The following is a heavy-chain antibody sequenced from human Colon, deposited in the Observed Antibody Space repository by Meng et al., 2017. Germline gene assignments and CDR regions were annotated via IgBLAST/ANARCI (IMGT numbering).Heavy chain of an antibody. Sequence: QVQLQESGPGLVRPSETLSLTCTVSGGSVTITGYYWSWIRQSPGKGLEWIGYIYYTGTTNYNPSLKSRVTISVDTSKNQFSLKLSSVTPADTAVYYCARGVDWAKSGNFWGQGTLVTVSS. CDR1: GGSVTITGYY. V-gene: IGHV4-61*08. CDR3: ARGVDWAKSGNF. CDR2: IYYTGTT. D-gene: IGHD3-9*01. J-gene: IGHJ4*02.